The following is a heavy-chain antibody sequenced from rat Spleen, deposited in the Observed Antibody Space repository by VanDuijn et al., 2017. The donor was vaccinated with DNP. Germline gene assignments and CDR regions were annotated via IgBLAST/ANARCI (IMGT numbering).Heavy chain of an antibody. D-gene: IGHD1-2*01. J-gene: IGHJ2*01. CDR3: ARQDYSNYNYFDY. V-gene: IGHV5-7*01. Sequence: EVQLVESGGGLVQPGRSLKLSCAASGFTFSDYNMAWVRQAPKKGLDWVATINYDGSSTYYRDSVKGRFTISRDNAKSSRNLQMNSLKSEDAATYYCARQDYSNYNYFDYWGQGVMVTVSS. CDR1: GFTFSDYN. CDR2: INYDGSST.